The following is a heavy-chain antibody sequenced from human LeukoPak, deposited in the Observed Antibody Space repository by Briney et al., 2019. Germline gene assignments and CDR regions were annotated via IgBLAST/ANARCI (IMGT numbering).Heavy chain of an antibody. V-gene: IGHV3-15*01. CDR1: GGSINSYY. J-gene: IGHJ6*03. D-gene: IGHD6-13*01. Sequence: TSETLSLTCTVSGGSINSYYWSWIRQPPGKGLEWVGRIKSKTDGGTTDYAAPVKGRFTISRDDSKNTLYLQMNSLKTEDTAVYYCTVGYSSSWYYYYYMDVWGKGTTVTVSS. CDR2: IKSKTDGGTT. CDR3: TVGYSSSWYYYYYMDV.